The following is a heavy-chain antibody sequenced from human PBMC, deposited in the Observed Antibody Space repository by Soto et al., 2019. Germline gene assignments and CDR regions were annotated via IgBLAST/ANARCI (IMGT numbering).Heavy chain of an antibody. CDR1: GYTFTSYD. D-gene: IGHD3-10*02. Sequence: APVKGSCKASGYTFTSYDINWVRQATGQGLEWMGWMNPNSGNTGYAQKFQGRVTMTRNTSISTAYMELSSLRSEDTAVYYCARVRHLVDYVDAFDIWGQGTMVTVSS. J-gene: IGHJ3*02. CDR2: MNPNSGNT. V-gene: IGHV1-8*01. CDR3: ARVRHLVDYVDAFDI.